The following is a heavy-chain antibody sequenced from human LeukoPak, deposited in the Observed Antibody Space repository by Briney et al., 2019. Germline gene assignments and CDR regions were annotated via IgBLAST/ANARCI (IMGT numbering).Heavy chain of an antibody. CDR3: ARDPPAVATNTYG. Sequence: GGSLTLSCAASGFTVSNNYMNWVRQAPGKGLEWVSLIYSGGSTYYADSVKGRFTISRDNSKNTQYLQMNSLRVDDTAVYYCARDPPAVATNTYGWGQGTLVTVSS. CDR1: GFTVSNNY. J-gene: IGHJ4*02. V-gene: IGHV3-66*01. D-gene: IGHD6-13*01. CDR2: IYSGGST.